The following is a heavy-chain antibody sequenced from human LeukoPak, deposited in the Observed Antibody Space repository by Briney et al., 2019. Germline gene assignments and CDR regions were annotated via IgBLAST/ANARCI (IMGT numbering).Heavy chain of an antibody. CDR2: IYYSGST. D-gene: IGHD3-10*01. CDR3: ARLYYYGSGLPAFDY. CDR1: GGSISSGDYY. V-gene: IGHV4-30-4*01. J-gene: IGHJ4*02. Sequence: SQTLSLTCTVSGGSISSGDYYWSWIRQPPGKGLEWIWYIYYSGSTYYNPSLKSRVTISVDTSKNQFSLKLSSVTAADTAVYYCARLYYYGSGLPAFDYWGQGTLVTVSS.